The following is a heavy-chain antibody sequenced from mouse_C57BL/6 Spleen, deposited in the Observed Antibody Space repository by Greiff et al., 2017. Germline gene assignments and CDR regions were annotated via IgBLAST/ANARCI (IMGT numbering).Heavy chain of an antibody. CDR3: TRDLVPYSGSSHWYFAV. J-gene: IGHJ1*01. Sequence: EVKVVVSGEGLVKSGGSLKLSCAASVFTFSSYAMSWVRQTPEKRLEWVAYISSGGDYISYADPVKGRSTFSRDNARNTRYLQMSSLKAEDTAMYYCTRDLVPYSGSSHWYFAVWGAQTT. D-gene: IGHD1-1*01. CDR2: ISSGGDYI. V-gene: IGHV5-9-1*02. CDR1: VFTFSSYA.